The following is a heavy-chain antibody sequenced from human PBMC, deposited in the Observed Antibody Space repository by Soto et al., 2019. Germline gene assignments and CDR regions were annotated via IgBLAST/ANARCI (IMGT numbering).Heavy chain of an antibody. D-gene: IGHD2-2*02. CDR1: GYSFTNYW. CDR2: IYPSDSDS. J-gene: IGHJ4*02. CDR3: ATGGYCSSTTCYNFFDY. V-gene: IGHV5-51*01. Sequence: GESLKISCKASGYSFTNYWIAWVRQMPGKGLEYMGIIYPSDSDSRYSPSFQGQVTFSADKSINTAYLQWSSLKASDTAMYYCATGGYCSSTTCYNFFDYWGQGTLVTVSS.